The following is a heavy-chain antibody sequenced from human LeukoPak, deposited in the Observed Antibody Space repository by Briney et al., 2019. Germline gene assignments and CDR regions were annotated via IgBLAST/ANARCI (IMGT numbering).Heavy chain of an antibody. CDR1: GYTFTSYG. V-gene: IGHV1-18*01. J-gene: IGHJ4*02. CDR3: ARTPPHEYYYDSSGYSLFY. Sequence: ASVKVSCKASGYTFTSYGISWVRQAPGQGLEWMGWISAYNGNINYAQKLQGRVTMTTDTSTSTAYMELRSLRSDDTAVYYCARTPPHEYYYDSSGYSLFYWGQGTLVTVSS. D-gene: IGHD3-22*01. CDR2: ISAYNGNI.